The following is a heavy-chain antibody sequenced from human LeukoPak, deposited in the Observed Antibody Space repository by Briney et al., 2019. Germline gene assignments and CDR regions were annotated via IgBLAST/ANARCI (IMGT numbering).Heavy chain of an antibody. CDR3: ARGGRGMTVALFDQ. CDR2: TYYRTKWYS. J-gene: IGHJ4*02. V-gene: IGHV6-1*01. CDR1: GDSVSRTNAA. Sequence: SQTLSLTCVISGDSVSRTNAAWNWIRQSPSRGLEWLGRTYYRTKWYSDSAVSVKSRIIINADTSKNQFSLQLNSVTPEDTAVYYCARGGRGMTVALFDQWGQGTPVTVSS. D-gene: IGHD6-19*01.